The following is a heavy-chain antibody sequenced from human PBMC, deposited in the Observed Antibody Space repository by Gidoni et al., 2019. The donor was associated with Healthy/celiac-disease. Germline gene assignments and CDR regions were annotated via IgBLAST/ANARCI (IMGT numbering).Heavy chain of an antibody. CDR1: GYSFTSYW. D-gene: IGHD2-2*01. Sequence: EVQLVQSGAEVKKPGESLKISCTGSGYSFTSYWIGWVRQMPGKGLEWMGIIYPGDSDTRYSPSFQGQVTISADKSISTAYLQWSSLKASDTAMYYCARQGAVPAAMQRPFDYWGQGTLVTVSS. V-gene: IGHV5-51*01. J-gene: IGHJ4*02. CDR2: IYPGDSDT. CDR3: ARQGAVPAAMQRPFDY.